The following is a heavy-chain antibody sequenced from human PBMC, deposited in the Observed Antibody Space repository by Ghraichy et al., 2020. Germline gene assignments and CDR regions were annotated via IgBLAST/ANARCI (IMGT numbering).Heavy chain of an antibody. D-gene: IGHD5-18*01. J-gene: IGHJ4*02. CDR2: IYYSGST. CDR3: ARLRLKPTRGYSYGTDY. CDR1: GGSISSSSYY. Sequence: SETLSLTCTVSGGSISSSSYYWGWIRQPPGKGLEWIGSIYYSGSTYYNPSLKSRVTISVDTSKNQFSLKLSSVTAADTAVYYCARLRLKPTRGYSYGTDYWGQGTLVTVSS. V-gene: IGHV4-39*07.